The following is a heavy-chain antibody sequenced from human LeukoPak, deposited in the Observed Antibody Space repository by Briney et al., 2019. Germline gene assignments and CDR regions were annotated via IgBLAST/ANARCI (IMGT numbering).Heavy chain of an antibody. CDR2: INPNSGGT. J-gene: IGHJ4*02. D-gene: IGHD5-18*01. V-gene: IGHV1-2*02. CDR3: ARGAMGTRGDRAMVADY. CDR1: GYTFNGYY. Sequence: ASVKVSCKASGYTFNGYYIHWVRQAPGQGLEWMGWINPNSGGTNHEQKFQGRVTITRDTSINTAYMELSRLRFDDTAVYYCARGAMGTRGDRAMVADYWGQGTLVTVS.